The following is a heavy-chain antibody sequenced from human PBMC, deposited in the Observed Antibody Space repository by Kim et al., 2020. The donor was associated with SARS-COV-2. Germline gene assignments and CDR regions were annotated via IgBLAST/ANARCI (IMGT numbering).Heavy chain of an antibody. Sequence: GGSLRLSCATSGFTFSAYDMNWVRQAPGKGLEWLSFITKSSTTIYYADSAEGRFTISRDNAKNSLFLQMNSLRDEDTALYYCVRDRMGGAFDMWGQGTMVTVSS. CDR2: ITKSSTTI. V-gene: IGHV3-48*02. J-gene: IGHJ3*02. D-gene: IGHD3-16*01. CDR1: GFTFSAYD. CDR3: VRDRMGGAFDM.